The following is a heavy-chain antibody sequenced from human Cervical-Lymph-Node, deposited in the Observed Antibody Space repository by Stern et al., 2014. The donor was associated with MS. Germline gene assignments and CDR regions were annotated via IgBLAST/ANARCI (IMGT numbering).Heavy chain of an antibody. D-gene: IGHD2-21*02. Sequence: QVQLQESGPGLVKHSQTLSLTCTVSGGSISRGGYYWSLIRQHPGKGLEWIGYIYYSGSTYYNPSLKSRVTISVDTSKNQFSLKLSSVTAADTAVYYCARRAYCGGDCYSYYFDYWGQGTLVTVSS. V-gene: IGHV4-31*03. J-gene: IGHJ4*02. CDR1: GGSISRGGYY. CDR3: ARRAYCGGDCYSYYFDY. CDR2: IYYSGST.